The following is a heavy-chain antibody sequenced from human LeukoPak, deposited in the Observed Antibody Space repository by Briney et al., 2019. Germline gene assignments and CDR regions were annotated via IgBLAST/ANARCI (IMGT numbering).Heavy chain of an antibody. V-gene: IGHV4-38-2*02. Sequence: SETLSLTCIVSGYSISSGYYWGWIRQPPGKGLEWIGSIYHSGSTNYNPSLKGRVTISVDTSKNQFSLKLSSVTAADTAVYYCAKTVTVTTSAFDIWGQGTMVTVSS. D-gene: IGHD4-17*01. CDR1: GYSISSGYY. J-gene: IGHJ3*02. CDR2: IYHSGST. CDR3: AKTVTVTTSAFDI.